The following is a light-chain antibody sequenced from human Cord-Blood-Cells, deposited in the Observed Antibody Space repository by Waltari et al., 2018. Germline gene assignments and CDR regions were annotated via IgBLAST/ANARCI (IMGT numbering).Light chain of an antibody. J-gene: IGLJ2*01. V-gene: IGLV2-11*01. CDR1: SSDVGGYNK. Sequence: QSALPQPSSVYGSPGQSVTIPCTGPSSDVGGYNKFSWYQQHPGKAPNLMIYDVSKWPSGVPDRFPGSKSGNTASLTISGLQADDEADYYCCSYAGSYTVVFGGGTKLTVL. CDR3: CSYAGSYTVV. CDR2: DVS.